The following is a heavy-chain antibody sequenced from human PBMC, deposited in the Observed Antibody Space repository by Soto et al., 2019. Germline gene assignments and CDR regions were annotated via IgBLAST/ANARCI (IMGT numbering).Heavy chain of an antibody. D-gene: IGHD3-10*01. CDR2: IYHSGST. Sequence: PSETLSLTCAVSGGSISSSNWWSWVRQPPGKGLEWIGEIYHSGSTNYNPSLKSRVTISVDKSKNQFSLKLSSVTAADTAVYYCARTTMVRGSSIDYWGQGTLVTVSS. J-gene: IGHJ4*02. V-gene: IGHV4-4*02. CDR1: GGSISSSNW. CDR3: ARTTMVRGSSIDY.